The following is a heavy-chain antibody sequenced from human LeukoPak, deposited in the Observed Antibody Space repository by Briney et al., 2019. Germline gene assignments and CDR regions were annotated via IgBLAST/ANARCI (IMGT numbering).Heavy chain of an antibody. CDR3: ARARDSSSTSFYYYYYMDV. V-gene: IGHV1-18*01. D-gene: IGHD6-13*01. CDR2: ISAYNGNT. J-gene: IGHJ6*03. CDR1: GYTFTSYG. Sequence: ASVKVSCKASGYTFTSYGISWVRQAPGQGLEWMGWISAYNGNTNYAQKFQGRVTITADKSTSTAYMELSSLRSEDTAVYYCARARDSSSTSFYYYYYMDVWGKGTTVTVSS.